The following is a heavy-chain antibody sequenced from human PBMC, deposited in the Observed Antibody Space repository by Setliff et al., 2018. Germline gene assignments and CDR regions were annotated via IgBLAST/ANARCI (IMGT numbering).Heavy chain of an antibody. CDR1: GGPINSYS. Sequence: GASVKVSCKASGGPINSYSFSWVRQAPGQGLEWMGRIIPVLDITRYSQKFQGRVTITADKSTGIIYMELTRLRSEDTAVYYCGRHPPPPNYFDIGALYSWGQGTLVTVSS. CDR3: GRHPPPPNYFDIGALYS. CDR2: IIPVLDIT. V-gene: IGHV1-69*02. J-gene: IGHJ4*02. D-gene: IGHD3-22*01.